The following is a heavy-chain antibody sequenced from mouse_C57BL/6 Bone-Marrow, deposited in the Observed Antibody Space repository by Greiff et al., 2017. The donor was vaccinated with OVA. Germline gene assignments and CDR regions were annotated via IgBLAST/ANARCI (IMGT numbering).Heavy chain of an antibody. CDR1: GYTFTSYW. V-gene: IGHV1-53*01. J-gene: IGHJ3*01. CDR2: INPSNSGT. D-gene: IGHD2-3*01. CDR3: ARGGGLLRAWFAY. Sequence: QVQLKQPGTELVKPGASVKLSCKASGYTFTSYWMHWVKQRPGQGLEWIGNINPSNSGTNYNEKFKSKATLTVDKSSSTAYMQLSSLTSEDSAVYYCARGGGLLRAWFAYWGQGTLVTGSA.